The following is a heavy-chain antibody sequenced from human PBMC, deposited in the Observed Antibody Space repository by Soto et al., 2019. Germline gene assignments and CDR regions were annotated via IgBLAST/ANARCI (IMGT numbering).Heavy chain of an antibody. CDR1: GFTVSTSR. J-gene: IGHJ4*02. CDR3: ARERRGDGNAEL. D-gene: IGHD1-7*01. V-gene: IGHV3-66*01. CDR2: IYSGGNT. Sequence: DVQVVESGGGLVLPGGSLRLSCAASGFTVSTSRMSWFRQAPGKGLEWVSVIYSGGNTYYADSVKGRFTISRDNSQNTLYIQMNSQSAEDTAVYYCARERRGDGNAELWGQGTLVTVSS.